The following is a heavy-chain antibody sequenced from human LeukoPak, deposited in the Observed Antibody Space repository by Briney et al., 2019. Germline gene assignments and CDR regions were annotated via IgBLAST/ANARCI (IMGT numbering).Heavy chain of an antibody. D-gene: IGHD2-2*01. CDR2: IYYSGST. CDR1: GGSISSYY. J-gene: IGHJ4*02. CDR3: ARASSYTGHLGW. V-gene: IGHV4-59*08. Sequence: PSETLSLTCTVSGGSISSYYWSWIRQPPGKGLEWIGYIYYSGSTNYNPSLKSRVTISVDTSKNQFSLNLISVTAADTAVYYCARASSYTGHLGWWGQGTLDTVSS.